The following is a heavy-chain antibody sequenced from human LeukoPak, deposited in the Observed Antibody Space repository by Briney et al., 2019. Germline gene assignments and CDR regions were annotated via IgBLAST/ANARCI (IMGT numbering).Heavy chain of an antibody. Sequence: PSETLSLTCTVSGASISSFYWSCIRQPPGKGLEWIGYIYYSGITNYNPPLNSRVTISVDTSKKQFSLKLSSVPAADTAVYYCATQGSGSRAAFDYLGQGTLVTVSS. CDR3: ATQGSGSRAAFDY. CDR2: IYYSGIT. J-gene: IGHJ4*02. V-gene: IGHV4-59*08. D-gene: IGHD1-26*01. CDR1: GASISSFY.